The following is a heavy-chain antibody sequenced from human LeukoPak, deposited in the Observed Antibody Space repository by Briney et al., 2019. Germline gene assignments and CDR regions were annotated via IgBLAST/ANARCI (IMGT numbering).Heavy chain of an antibody. CDR3: ARGHSRGRGSYFDY. V-gene: IGHV3-23*01. D-gene: IGHD1-26*01. Sequence: PGGSLRLSCAASGVTFSSFARSWRRQAPGKGLEWVPSISTSTSNTYYADTVKGRFTISTDNSKNTLYLHMNSLTAEDTAVYYCARGHSRGRGSYFDYWGQGTLVTVSS. CDR1: GVTFSSFA. CDR2: ISTSTSNT. J-gene: IGHJ4*02.